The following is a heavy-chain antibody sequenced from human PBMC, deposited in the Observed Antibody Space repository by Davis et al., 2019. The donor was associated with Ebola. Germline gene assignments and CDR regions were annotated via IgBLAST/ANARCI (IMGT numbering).Heavy chain of an antibody. V-gene: IGHV1-2*06. CDR1: GYTLTGYL. CDR2: INPNSGDT. CDR3: AILGYTSIWYTDY. Sequence: ASVKVSCKASGYTLTGYLIDWLRQAPGQGLEWMGRINPNSGDTQSAQRFQDRVTMTRNTSISTAYMEMIRVTSDDTAVYYCAILGYTSIWYTDYWGQGTLVTVSS. D-gene: IGHD6-13*01. J-gene: IGHJ4*02.